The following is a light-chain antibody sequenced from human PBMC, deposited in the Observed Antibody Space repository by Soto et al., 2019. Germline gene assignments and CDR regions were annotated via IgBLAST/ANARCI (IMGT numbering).Light chain of an antibody. J-gene: IGLJ1*01. V-gene: IGLV2-14*01. Sequence: ALIQPASVSGSPGQSITISCTGTSSDVGAYNYVSWYLQHPGKAPKVMISDVSYRPSGISNRFSGSKSGNTASLTISGLQAEDEADYYCSSYTSSSTYVFGTGTKLTVL. CDR2: DVS. CDR1: SSDVGAYNY. CDR3: SSYTSSSTYV.